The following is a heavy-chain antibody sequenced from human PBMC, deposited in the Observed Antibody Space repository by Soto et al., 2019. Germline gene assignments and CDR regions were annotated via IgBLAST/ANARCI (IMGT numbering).Heavy chain of an antibody. Sequence: QVQLVQSGAEVKKPGSSVKVSCKASGGTFSSYAISWVRQAPGQGLEWMGGIIPIFGTANYAQKFQGRVTITADESTSTAYMELSSLRSEDTAVYYCARDAVYVVAATPPGGMDVWGQGTTVTVSS. CDR3: ARDAVYVVAATPPGGMDV. CDR1: GGTFSSYA. J-gene: IGHJ6*02. D-gene: IGHD2-15*01. V-gene: IGHV1-69*12. CDR2: IIPIFGTA.